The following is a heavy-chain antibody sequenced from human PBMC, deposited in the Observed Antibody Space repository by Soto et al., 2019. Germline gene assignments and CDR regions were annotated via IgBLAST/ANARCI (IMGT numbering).Heavy chain of an antibody. CDR2: LYNAGST. J-gene: IGHJ6*02. D-gene: IGHD2-21*02. V-gene: IGHV4-59*01. CDR3: ARDLWGYCGTDCYPLDV. CDR1: GGSISGYY. Sequence: PSETLSLTCTVSGGSISGYYWSWIRQPPGKGLEWIGYLYNAGSTIYNPSLKSRVTISVDVSQNQFSLNLNYVTAADTAVYYCARDLWGYCGTDCYPLDVWGQGTTVTVSS.